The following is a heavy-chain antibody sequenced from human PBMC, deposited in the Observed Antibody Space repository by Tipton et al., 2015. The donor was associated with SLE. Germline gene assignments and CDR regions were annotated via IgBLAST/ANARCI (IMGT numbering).Heavy chain of an antibody. V-gene: IGHV3-23*03. CDR2: INSGGRS. Sequence: SLRLSCAASGFTFNTHAMSWVRQAPGKGLEWVSVINSGGRSYYAESVKGRFTISRDNSKNTLYLQLNSLRAEDTGIYYCARSGGYCSSNSCQRGLDVWGQGTTVTVS. CDR1: GFTFNTHA. D-gene: IGHD2-2*01. J-gene: IGHJ6*02. CDR3: ARSGGYCSSNSCQRGLDV.